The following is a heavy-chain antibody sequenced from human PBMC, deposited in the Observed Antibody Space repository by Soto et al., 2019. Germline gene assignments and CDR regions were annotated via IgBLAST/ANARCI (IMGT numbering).Heavy chain of an antibody. J-gene: IGHJ4*02. CDR2: ITSTGDRA. D-gene: IGHD3-16*01. Sequence: GGSLRLSCAASGFTFSSYAMSWVRQAPGKGLEWVSSITSTGDRAYYADSVKGRFTVSRDNSKNTLYLQMNSLRAEDTAVYYCARDHSPSAGGTFDYWGQGTLVTVSS. V-gene: IGHV3-23*01. CDR1: GFTFSSYA. CDR3: ARDHSPSAGGTFDY.